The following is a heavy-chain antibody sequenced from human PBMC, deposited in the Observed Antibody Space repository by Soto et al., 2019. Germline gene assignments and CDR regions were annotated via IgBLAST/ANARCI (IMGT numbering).Heavy chain of an antibody. D-gene: IGHD2-21*02. CDR3: ANMGAYCGGDCYSW. CDR1: GFTFSSHA. Sequence: QSGGSLRLSCAAAGFTFSSHAMSWVRQAPGKGLEWVSAISGSGGSTYYADSVKDRFTISRDNSKKTLYLQMNSLRAEDTAVYSCANMGAYCGGDCYSWWGQGTLVTVSS. J-gene: IGHJ4*02. CDR2: ISGSGGST. V-gene: IGHV3-23*01.